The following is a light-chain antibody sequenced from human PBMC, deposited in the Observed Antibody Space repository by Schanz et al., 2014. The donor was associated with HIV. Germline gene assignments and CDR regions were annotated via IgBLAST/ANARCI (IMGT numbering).Light chain of an antibody. CDR2: DGS. V-gene: IGLV2-14*03. CDR3: SSYTSSSTLV. CDR1: SSDLGRLNC. Sequence: QSALTQPASVSGSPGQSITLSCTGTSSDLGRLNCVSWYQQHPGKAPKLVIYDGSNRPSGVSNRFSGSKSGNTASLTISGLQAEDEADYYCSSYTSSSTLVFGGGTKVTVL. J-gene: IGLJ3*02.